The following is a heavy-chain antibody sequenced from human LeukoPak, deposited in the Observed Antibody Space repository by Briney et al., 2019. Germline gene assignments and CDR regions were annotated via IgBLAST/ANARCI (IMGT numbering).Heavy chain of an antibody. Sequence: GGSLRLSCAASGFTFSSYWMSWVRQAPGKGLEWVANIKQDGSEKYYVDSVKGRFTISRDNAKNSLYLQMNSLRAEDTAVYYCARVPPIAVAGGSDYCGHGTLVTVSS. J-gene: IGHJ4*01. D-gene: IGHD6-19*01. CDR1: GFTFSSYW. CDR2: IKQDGSEK. CDR3: ARVPPIAVAGGSDY. V-gene: IGHV3-7*01.